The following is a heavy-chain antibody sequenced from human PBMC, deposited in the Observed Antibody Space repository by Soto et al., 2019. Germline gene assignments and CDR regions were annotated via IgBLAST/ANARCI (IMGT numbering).Heavy chain of an antibody. CDR3: ASRRLGYCTGGTCPEF. V-gene: IGHV3-21*01. CDR1: GFTFSSFN. J-gene: IGHJ4*02. CDR2: ISITGNYK. D-gene: IGHD2-15*01. Sequence: EVQLVESGGGLVKPGGSLRLSCAASGFTFSSFNMDWVRQAPGKGLEWVSSISITGNYKYYADSLKGRFTISRDNAQNLLFLQMDSLSPEDTAVYYCASRRLGYCTGGTCPEFWGQGTLVTVTS.